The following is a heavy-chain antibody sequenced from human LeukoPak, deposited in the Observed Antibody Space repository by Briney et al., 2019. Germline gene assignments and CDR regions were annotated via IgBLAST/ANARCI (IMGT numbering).Heavy chain of an antibody. CDR2: IIPIFGTA. Sequence: SVKVSCKASGGTFSSYAISWVRQAPGHGLEWMGGIIPIFGTANYAQKFQGRVTITTDESTSTAYMELSSLRSEDTAVYYCARGPPSQVSWGAPRSKQQLVPIDYWGQGTLVTVSS. V-gene: IGHV1-69*05. CDR3: ARGPPSQVSWGAPRSKQQLVPIDY. CDR1: GGTFSSYA. D-gene: IGHD6-13*01. J-gene: IGHJ4*02.